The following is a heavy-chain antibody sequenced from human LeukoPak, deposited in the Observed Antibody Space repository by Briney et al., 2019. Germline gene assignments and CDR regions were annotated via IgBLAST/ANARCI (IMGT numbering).Heavy chain of an antibody. CDR3: ARGGTYNDILSFDP. J-gene: IGHJ5*02. CDR2: IYYTGST. CDR1: GGSISYYY. Sequence: SETLSLTCTVSGGSISYYYWTWLRQSPGKGLAWIGQIYYTGSTYYNPSLKRRVTISVHTSRNQFFLTLTSVTAADTAVYHCARGGTYNDILSFDPWGQGTLVTVSS. D-gene: IGHD3-9*01. V-gene: IGHV4-59*01.